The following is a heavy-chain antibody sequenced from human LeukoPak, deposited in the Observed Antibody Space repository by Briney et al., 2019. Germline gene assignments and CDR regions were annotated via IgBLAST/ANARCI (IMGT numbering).Heavy chain of an antibody. D-gene: IGHD4-23*01. CDR2: ISSSSSYI. CDR1: GFTFSSYS. J-gene: IGHJ3*02. Sequence: PGGSLRLSCAASGFTFSSYSMNWVRQAPGKGLEWVSSISSSSSYIYYADSVKGRFTISRDNAKNSLYLQMNSLRAEGTAVYYCARLVSGLSVVTPLDAFDIWGQGTMVTVSS. V-gene: IGHV3-21*01. CDR3: ARLVSGLSVVTPLDAFDI.